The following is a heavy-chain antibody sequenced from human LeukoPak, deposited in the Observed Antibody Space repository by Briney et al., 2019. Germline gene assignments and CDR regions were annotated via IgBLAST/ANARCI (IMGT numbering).Heavy chain of an antibody. Sequence: PSETLSLTCTVPGGSISSSSYYWGWIRQPPVKGLEWLGSIYYSGSTYYNPSLKSRVTISVDTSKNQFSLKLSSVTAADTAVYYCARVVGSSSPTYFDYWGQGTLVTVSS. J-gene: IGHJ4*02. CDR2: IYYSGST. V-gene: IGHV4-39*01. CDR1: GGSISSSSYY. D-gene: IGHD6-13*01. CDR3: ARVVGSSSPTYFDY.